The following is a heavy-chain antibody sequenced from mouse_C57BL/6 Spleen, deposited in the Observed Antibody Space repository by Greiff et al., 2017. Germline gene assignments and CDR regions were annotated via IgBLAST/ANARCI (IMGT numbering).Heavy chain of an antibody. CDR3: TADYYGSRKFAY. D-gene: IGHD1-1*01. V-gene: IGHV14-4*01. CDR2: IDPENGDT. J-gene: IGHJ3*01. Sequence: EVQLQQSGAELVRPGASVKLSCTASGFNIKDDYMHWVKQRPEQGLEWSGWIDPENGDTAYASKFQGKATITADTSSNTAYLQLSSLTSEDTAVYYCTADYYGSRKFAYWGQGTLVTVSA. CDR1: GFNIKDDY.